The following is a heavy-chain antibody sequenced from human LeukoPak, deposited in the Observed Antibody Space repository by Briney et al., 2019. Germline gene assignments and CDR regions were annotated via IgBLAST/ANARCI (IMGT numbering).Heavy chain of an antibody. J-gene: IGHJ3*02. D-gene: IGHD4-17*01. V-gene: IGHV3-74*01. CDR1: GFTFSSYW. CDR2: INSDESST. CDR3: ASPTLYHDYASGAFDI. Sequence: GGSLRLSCAASGFTFSSYWMHWVRQAPGKGLVWVSRINSDESSTSYADSVKGRFTISRDNAKNTLYLQMNSLRAEDTAVYYCASPTLYHDYASGAFDIWGQGTMVTVSS.